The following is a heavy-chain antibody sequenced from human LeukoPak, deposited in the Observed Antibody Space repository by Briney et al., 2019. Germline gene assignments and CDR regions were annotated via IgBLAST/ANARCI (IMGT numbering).Heavy chain of an antibody. V-gene: IGHV6-1*01. J-gene: IGHJ5*02. CDR1: LDSVSSNSAA. D-gene: IGHD2-2*01. Sequence: SRTLSHTFVISLDSVSSNSAAWNWIRHSPSRGLEWLGRTYYRSKWYNDYAVSVKSRITINPDTSKNQFSLQLNSVTPEDTAVYYCARGRPAAPWDPWGQGTLVTVSS. CDR2: TYYRSKWYN. CDR3: ARGRPAAPWDP.